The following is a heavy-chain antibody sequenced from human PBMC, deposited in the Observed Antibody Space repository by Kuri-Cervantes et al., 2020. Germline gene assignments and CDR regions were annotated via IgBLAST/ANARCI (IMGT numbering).Heavy chain of an antibody. V-gene: IGHV4-39*01. D-gene: IGHD3-10*01. Sequence: SETLSLTCTVSGGSISSSSYYWGWIRQPPGKGLEWIGSIYYSGSTYYNPSLKSRVTISVDTSKNQFSLKLSSVTAADTAVYYCARHADTYYYGPGSYKFDIWGQGTMVTVSS. J-gene: IGHJ3*02. CDR1: GGSISSSSYY. CDR2: IYYSGST. CDR3: ARHADTYYYGPGSYKFDI.